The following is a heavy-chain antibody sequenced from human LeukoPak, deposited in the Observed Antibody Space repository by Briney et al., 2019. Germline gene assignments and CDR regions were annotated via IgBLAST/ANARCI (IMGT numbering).Heavy chain of an antibody. CDR2: IKQDGSEK. Sequence: PGGSLRLSCAASGFTFSSYWMSWVRQAPGKGLEWVANIKQDGSEKYYVDSVKGRFTISRDNAKNSLYLQMNSLRAEDTAVYYCARDHASYYYDSSGSNMDVWGKGTTVTVSS. CDR1: GFTFSSYW. CDR3: ARDHASYYYDSSGSNMDV. D-gene: IGHD3-22*01. J-gene: IGHJ6*03. V-gene: IGHV3-7*01.